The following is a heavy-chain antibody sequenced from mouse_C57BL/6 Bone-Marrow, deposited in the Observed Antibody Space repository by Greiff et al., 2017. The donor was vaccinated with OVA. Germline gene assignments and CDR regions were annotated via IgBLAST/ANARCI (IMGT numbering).Heavy chain of an antibody. D-gene: IGHD1-1*01. CDR2: IYPGDGDT. Sequence: QVQLLQSGPELVKPGASVKISCKASGYAFSSSWMNWVKQRPGKGLEWIGRIYPGDGDTNYNGKFKGKSTLTADKSSNTAYMQLSSLTSEDSAVDFCAPEYYGSSYPFAYWGQGTLVTVSA. CDR3: APEYYGSSYPFAY. V-gene: IGHV1-82*01. J-gene: IGHJ3*01. CDR1: GYAFSSSW.